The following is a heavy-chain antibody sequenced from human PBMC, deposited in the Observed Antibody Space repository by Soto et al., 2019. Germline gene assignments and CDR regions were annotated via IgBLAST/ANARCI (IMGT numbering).Heavy chain of an antibody. CDR1: GFTFSSYA. V-gene: IGHV3-23*01. CDR2: ISGSGGST. Sequence: GGSLRLSCAASGFTFSSYAMSWVRQAPGKGLEWVSAISGSGGSTYYADSVKGRFTISRDKSKNTLYLQMNSLRAEDTAVHSCATASAFGELSLGDYWGQGTLVTVSS. CDR3: ATASAFGELSLGDY. J-gene: IGHJ4*02. D-gene: IGHD3-10*01.